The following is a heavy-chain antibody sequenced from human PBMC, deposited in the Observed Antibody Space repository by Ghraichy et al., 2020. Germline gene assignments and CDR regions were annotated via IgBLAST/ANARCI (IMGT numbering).Heavy chain of an antibody. Sequence: GGSLRLSCAASGFTFSNYNMNWVRQAPGKGLEWVSSIRSSSSYIYYADSMKGRFTISRDNARNSLYLQMNSLRAEDTAIYYCARDDYGDWPGDYWGRGTLVTVSS. CDR2: IRSSSSYI. D-gene: IGHD4-17*01. CDR1: GFTFSNYN. CDR3: ARDDYGDWPGDY. V-gene: IGHV3-21*01. J-gene: IGHJ4*02.